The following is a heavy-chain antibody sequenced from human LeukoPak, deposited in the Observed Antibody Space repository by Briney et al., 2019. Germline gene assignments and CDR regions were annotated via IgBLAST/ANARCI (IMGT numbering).Heavy chain of an antibody. Sequence: GGSLRLSCAASGFTLSSYAMSWVRQAPGRGLEWVSAISGSGGSTYYADSVKGRFTISRDNSKNTLYLQMNSLRAEDTAVYYCAKAPVVVAATPDYWGQGTLVTVSS. J-gene: IGHJ4*02. CDR2: ISGSGGST. V-gene: IGHV3-23*01. CDR3: AKAPVVVAATPDY. CDR1: GFTLSSYA. D-gene: IGHD2-15*01.